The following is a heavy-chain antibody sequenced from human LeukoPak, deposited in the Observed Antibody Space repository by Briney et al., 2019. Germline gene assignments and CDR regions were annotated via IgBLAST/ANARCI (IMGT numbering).Heavy chain of an antibody. CDR2: INSDGSST. CDR3: AREGVAYYGSGSYMDY. CDR1: GFTFSSYW. V-gene: IGHV3-74*01. D-gene: IGHD3-10*01. J-gene: IGHJ4*02. Sequence: QPGGSLRLSRAASGFTFSSYWMHWVRQAPGKGLVWVSRINSDGSSTSYADSVKGRFTISRDNAKNTLYLQMNSLRAEDTAVYYCAREGVAYYGSGSYMDYWGQGTLVTVSS.